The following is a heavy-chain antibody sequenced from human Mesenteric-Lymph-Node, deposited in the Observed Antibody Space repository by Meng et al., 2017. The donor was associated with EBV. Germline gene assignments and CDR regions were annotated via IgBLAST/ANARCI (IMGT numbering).Heavy chain of an antibody. V-gene: IGHV4-4*02. D-gene: IGHD3-22*01. CDR3: ARADSSGPWHFDY. Sequence: QVRLQDSGPGLVKPSGTLSLTCAVSSGSISSSNWWSWVRQPPGKGLEWIGEIYHNGNTNYNPSLKSRVTISVDKSKNQFSLKLNSVTAADTAVYYCARADSSGPWHFDYWGQGTLVTVSS. J-gene: IGHJ4*02. CDR2: IYHNGNT. CDR1: SGSISSSNW.